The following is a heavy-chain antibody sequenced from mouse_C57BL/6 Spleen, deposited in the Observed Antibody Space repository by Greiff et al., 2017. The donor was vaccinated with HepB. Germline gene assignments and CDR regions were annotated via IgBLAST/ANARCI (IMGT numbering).Heavy chain of an antibody. V-gene: IGHV1-78*01. CDR1: GYTFTDHT. J-gene: IGHJ3*01. CDR3: ARSGAYYYGSSPAWFAY. Sequence: QVQLQQSDAELVKPGASVKISCKVSGYTFTDHTIHWMKQRPEQGLEWIGDIYPRDGSTKYNEKFKGKATLTANKSSSTAYMQLNSLTSEDSAVYFCARSGAYYYGSSPAWFAYWGQGTLVTVSA. CDR2: IYPRDGST. D-gene: IGHD1-1*01.